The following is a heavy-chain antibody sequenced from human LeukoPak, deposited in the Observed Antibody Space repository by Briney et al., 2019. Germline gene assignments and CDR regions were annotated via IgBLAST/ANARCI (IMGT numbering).Heavy chain of an antibody. J-gene: IGHJ4*02. Sequence: SETLSLTCAVYGGSFSGYYWSWIRQPPGKGLEWIGEINHSGSTNYNPSLKSRVTISVDTSKNQFSLKLSSVTAADTAVYYCASLRNWDGYSYGYIDYWGQGTLVTVSS. CDR1: GGSFSGYY. D-gene: IGHD5-18*01. CDR2: INHSGST. CDR3: ASLRNWDGYSYGYIDY. V-gene: IGHV4-34*01.